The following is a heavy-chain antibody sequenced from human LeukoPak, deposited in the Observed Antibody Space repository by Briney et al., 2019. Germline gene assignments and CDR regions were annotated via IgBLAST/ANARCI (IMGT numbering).Heavy chain of an antibody. V-gene: IGHV1-2*06. J-gene: IGHJ4*02. Sequence: ASVKVSCKASGYTFTGYYMHWVRQAPGQGLEWMGRIDPNSGGTNYAQKFQGRVTMTRDTSIGTAYMELSRLRSDDTAVYYYARGYSYGHYFDYWGQGTLVTVSS. CDR3: ARGYSYGHYFDY. CDR1: GYTFTGYY. CDR2: IDPNSGGT. D-gene: IGHD5-18*01.